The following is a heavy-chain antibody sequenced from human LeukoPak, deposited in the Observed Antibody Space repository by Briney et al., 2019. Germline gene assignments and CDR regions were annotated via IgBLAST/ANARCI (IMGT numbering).Heavy chain of an antibody. CDR3: ARGPSPNADPFDS. D-gene: IGHD4/OR15-4a*01. V-gene: IGHV4-34*01. CDR1: GGSFSGYY. J-gene: IGHJ4*02. CDR2: INHSGGT. Sequence: SETLSLTCAAYGGSFSGYYWSWIRQPPGKGLEWTGEINHSGGTLYNPSLKSRVTISLDTSKNHFSLRLSPVTAADTAVYYCARGPSPNADPFDSWGQGTLVSVSS.